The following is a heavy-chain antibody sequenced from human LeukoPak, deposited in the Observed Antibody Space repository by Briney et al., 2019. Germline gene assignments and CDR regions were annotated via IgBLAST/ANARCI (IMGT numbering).Heavy chain of an antibody. D-gene: IGHD6-19*01. CDR3: ARGVGYSSGWYLFYYYMDV. V-gene: IGHV4-39*07. Sequence: SETLSLTCTVSGGSISSSSYYWGWIRQPPGKGLEWIATIHYSGRTYYNPSLESRVTISVDTSKNQFSLKLSSVTAADTAVYYCARGVGYSSGWYLFYYYMDVWGKGTTVTVSS. J-gene: IGHJ6*03. CDR2: IHYSGRT. CDR1: GGSISSSSYY.